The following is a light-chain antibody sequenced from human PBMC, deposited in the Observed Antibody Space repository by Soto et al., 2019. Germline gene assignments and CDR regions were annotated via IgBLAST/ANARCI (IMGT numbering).Light chain of an antibody. Sequence: EIVMTQSPATLSVSPGERATLSCRASQSVSSNLAWYQQKPGQAPRLLIYGASTRATGIPARFSGSGSGTEFTLTISSLQSEDFAVYYCQQYKNWPSGFGAFGQGTKLEIK. CDR2: GAS. V-gene: IGKV3-15*01. CDR1: QSVSSN. CDR3: QQYKNWPSGFGA. J-gene: IGKJ2*01.